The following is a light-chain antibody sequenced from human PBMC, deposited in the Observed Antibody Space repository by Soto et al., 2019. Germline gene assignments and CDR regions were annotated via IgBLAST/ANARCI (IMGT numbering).Light chain of an antibody. CDR2: KAS. CDR3: QQYNIYCT. J-gene: IGKJ1*01. Sequence: DIQMTQSPSTLSASVGDRVTITCRASQSISNWLAWYQQKPGKAPKLLIYKASSLESGVPSRFSGSGSGTEFTLTILSLQPDDFATYYCQQYNIYCTFGQGNQVEI. V-gene: IGKV1-5*03. CDR1: QSISNW.